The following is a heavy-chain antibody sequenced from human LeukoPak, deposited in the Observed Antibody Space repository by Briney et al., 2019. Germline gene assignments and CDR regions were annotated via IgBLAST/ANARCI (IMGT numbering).Heavy chain of an antibody. Sequence: EGSLRLSCAASGFAFSSYSMTWVRQAPGKGLEWVSGISGSGGNTYHADSVKGRFTISRDNSKNTLFLQMNSLRAEDTAVYYCATKTSGSYGYFDYWGQGTLVTVSS. J-gene: IGHJ4*02. CDR3: ATKTSGSYGYFDY. CDR2: ISGSGGNT. V-gene: IGHV3-23*01. D-gene: IGHD1-26*01. CDR1: GFAFSSYS.